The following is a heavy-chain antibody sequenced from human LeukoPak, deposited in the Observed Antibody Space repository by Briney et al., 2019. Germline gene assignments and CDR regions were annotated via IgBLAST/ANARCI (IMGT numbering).Heavy chain of an antibody. V-gene: IGHV3-9*01. CDR3: AKASITMVRGVFAFDI. CDR2: ISWNSGSI. D-gene: IGHD3-10*01. Sequence: GRSLRLSCAASGFTFDDYAMPWVRQAPGKGLEWVSGISWNSGSIGYADSVKGRFTIPRDNAKNSLYLRTNSLRAEDTALYYCAKASITMVRGVFAFDIWGQGTMVTVSS. CDR1: GFTFDDYA. J-gene: IGHJ3*02.